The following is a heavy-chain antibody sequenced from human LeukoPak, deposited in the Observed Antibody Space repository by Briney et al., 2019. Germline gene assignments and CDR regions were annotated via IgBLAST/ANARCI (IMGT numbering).Heavy chain of an antibody. CDR2: ISSSGSTI. CDR1: GFTFSSYE. V-gene: IGHV3-48*03. D-gene: IGHD4-17*01. J-gene: IGHJ6*03. Sequence: PGGSLRLSCAASGFTFSSYEMNWVRQAPGKGLEWVSYISSSGSTIYYADSVKGRFTISRDNAKNSLYLQMNSLRAEDTAVYYCARDSLTTVSYYYYYMDVWGKGTTVTISS. CDR3: ARDSLTTVSYYYYYMDV.